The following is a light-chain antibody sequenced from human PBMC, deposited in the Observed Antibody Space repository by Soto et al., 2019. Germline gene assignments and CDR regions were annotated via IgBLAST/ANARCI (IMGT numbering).Light chain of an antibody. CDR2: DV. CDR3: NSYTSSGTVV. CDR1: SSDGGGAIY. V-gene: IGLV2-14*01. Sequence: QSALTQPASVSGWPGQSITIYCTGTSSDGGGAIYVSWYQLSPGKAPKILIYDVDRPSGVSNRFSGSKSGNTASLTISGLQAEDEADYYCNSYTSSGTVVFGGGTKLTVL. J-gene: IGLJ3*02.